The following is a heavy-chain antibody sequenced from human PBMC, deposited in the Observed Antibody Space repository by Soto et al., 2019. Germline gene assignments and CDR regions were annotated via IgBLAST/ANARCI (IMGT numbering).Heavy chain of an antibody. CDR2: ISAYNGNT. CDR3: ARDEGYRYAYHYYYGIDV. Sequence: GASVKVSCKASGYIFTSYGISWVRQAPGQGLEWMGWISAYNGNTNYAQKLQGRVTMTTDTSTSTAYMELRNLRSDDTAVYYCARDEGYRYAYHYYYGIDVWGQGTTVTVSS. J-gene: IGHJ6*02. V-gene: IGHV1-18*01. D-gene: IGHD5-18*01. CDR1: GYIFTSYG.